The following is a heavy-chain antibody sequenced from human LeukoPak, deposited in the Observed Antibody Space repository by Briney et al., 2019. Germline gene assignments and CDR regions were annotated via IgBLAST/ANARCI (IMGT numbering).Heavy chain of an antibody. CDR3: ARGSSSSSWYFDY. J-gene: IGHJ4*02. V-gene: IGHV6-1*01. CDR1: GDSVSSNSAT. CDR2: TYYRSKWYN. D-gene: IGHD6-13*01. Sequence: SQTLSLTCAISGDSVSSNSATWTWIRQSPSRGLEWLGRTYYRSKWYNDYAVSVKSRITINPDTSKNQFSLQLNSVTLEDTAVYYCARGSSSSSWYFDYWGQGTLVTVSS.